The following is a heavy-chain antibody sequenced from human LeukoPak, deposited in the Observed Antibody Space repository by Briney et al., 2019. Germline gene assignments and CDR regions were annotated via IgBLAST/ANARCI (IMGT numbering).Heavy chain of an antibody. CDR3: AKSSSVWYYFDY. CDR2: ISGSGGST. Sequence: GGSLRLSCAASGFTFSSYAMSWVRQAPGKGLEWVSAISGSGGSTYYADSVKGRFTISRDNSKNTLFLYMNSLRAEDTAVYYCAKSSSVWYYFDYWGQGTLVTVSS. J-gene: IGHJ4*02. D-gene: IGHD6-19*01. CDR1: GFTFSSYA. V-gene: IGHV3-23*01.